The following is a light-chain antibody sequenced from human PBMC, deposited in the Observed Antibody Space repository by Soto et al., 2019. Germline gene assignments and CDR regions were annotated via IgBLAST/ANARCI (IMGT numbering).Light chain of an antibody. CDR1: SSNIGAGYD. Sequence: QSVLTQPPSVSGAPGQRVTISCTGNSSNIGAGYDVHWYQQLPGTAPKLLIYGNSNRPSGVPDRFSGSKSGTSASLAITGLKAEDEADYYCQSYDSSLPHVVFGGGTKLTVL. CDR3: QSYDSSLPHVV. V-gene: IGLV1-40*01. CDR2: GNS. J-gene: IGLJ2*01.